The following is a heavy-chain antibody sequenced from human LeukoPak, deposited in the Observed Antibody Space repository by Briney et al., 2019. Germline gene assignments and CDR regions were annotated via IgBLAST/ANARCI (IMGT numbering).Heavy chain of an antibody. CDR3: ARDRSYDILTGSHAFDI. Sequence: GGSLRLSCAASGFTFSSYSMNWVRQAPGKGLEWVSSISSSSSYIYYADSVKGRFTISRDNAKNSLYLQMNSLRAEDTAVYYCARDRSYDILTGSHAFDIWGQGTMVTVSS. V-gene: IGHV3-21*01. CDR1: GFTFSSYS. CDR2: ISSSSSYI. D-gene: IGHD3-9*01. J-gene: IGHJ3*02.